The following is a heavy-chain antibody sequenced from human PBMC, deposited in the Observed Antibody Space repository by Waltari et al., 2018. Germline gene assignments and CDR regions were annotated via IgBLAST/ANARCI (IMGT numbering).Heavy chain of an antibody. J-gene: IGHJ6*02. Sequence: QVQLVESGGGVVQPGRSLRLSCAASGFTFSSYAMHWVRQAPGKGLEWVAVISYDGSNKYYADSVKGRFTISRDNAKNTLYLQMNSLRAEDTAVYYCARDRITGPHYYGMDVWGQGTTVTVSS. CDR3: ARDRITGPHYYGMDV. CDR1: GFTFSSYA. CDR2: ISYDGSNK. D-gene: IGHD1-20*01. V-gene: IGHV3-30-3*01.